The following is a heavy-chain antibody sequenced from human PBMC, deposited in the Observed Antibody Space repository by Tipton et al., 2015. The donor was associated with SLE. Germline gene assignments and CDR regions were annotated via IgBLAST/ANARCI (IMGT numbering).Heavy chain of an antibody. CDR3: ARETVGGWFDP. D-gene: IGHD1-26*01. Sequence: TLSLTCTVSGGSISSHYWSWIRQPPGKGLEWIGYIYYSGSTNYNPSRKSRVTISVNTSRNQFSLRLSSVTAADTAVYHCARETVGGWFDPWGQGILVTVSS. CDR1: GGSISSHY. CDR2: IYYSGST. J-gene: IGHJ5*02. V-gene: IGHV4-59*11.